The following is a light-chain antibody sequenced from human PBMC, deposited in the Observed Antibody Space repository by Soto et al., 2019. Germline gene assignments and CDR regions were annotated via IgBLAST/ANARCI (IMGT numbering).Light chain of an antibody. J-gene: IGLJ3*02. Sequence: QAVVTQPPSASGTPGQRVTISCSGTSSNIGTYTVNWYQQLPGTAPKLLIYTDYQRPSGVPDRFSGSKSGTSASLAINGLHSEDEADYYCASWVDNLNGGVSGGGTKLTVL. CDR1: SSNIGTYT. V-gene: IGLV1-44*01. CDR3: ASWVDNLNGGV. CDR2: TDY.